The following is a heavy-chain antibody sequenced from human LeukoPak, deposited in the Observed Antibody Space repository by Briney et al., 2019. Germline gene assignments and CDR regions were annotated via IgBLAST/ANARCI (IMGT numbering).Heavy chain of an antibody. D-gene: IGHD3-22*01. Sequence: SETLSLTCTVSGGSISSYYWSWLRQPAGKGLEWIGRIYTSGSTNYNPSLKSRVTMSVDTSKNQFSLKLSSVTAADTAVYYCARDISTASDYYDSSGYYYVSWYFDLWGRGTLVTVSS. CDR1: GGSISSYY. CDR2: IYTSGST. CDR3: ARDISTASDYYDSSGYYYVSWYFDL. J-gene: IGHJ2*01. V-gene: IGHV4-4*07.